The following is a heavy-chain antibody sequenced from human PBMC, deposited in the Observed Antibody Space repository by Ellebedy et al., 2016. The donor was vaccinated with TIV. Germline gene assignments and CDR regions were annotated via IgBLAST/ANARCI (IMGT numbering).Heavy chain of an antibody. D-gene: IGHD3-16*01. CDR3: AKGRGGETQNWYFDF. Sequence: SLKISCVASGFRSDEYAMHWVRQAPGKGLEWVSGISWNSGNMGYADSVKGRFTISRDDAKNSLYLQMNSLRAEDTAIYYCAKGRGGETQNWYFDFWGRGTLVTVSS. J-gene: IGHJ2*01. V-gene: IGHV3-9*02. CDR1: GFRSDEYA. CDR2: ISWNSGNM.